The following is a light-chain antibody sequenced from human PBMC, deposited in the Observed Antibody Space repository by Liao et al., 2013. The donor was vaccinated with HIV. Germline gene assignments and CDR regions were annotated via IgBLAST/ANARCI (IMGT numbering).Light chain of an antibody. V-gene: IGLV3-21*04. CDR1: NMGSKS. CDR3: QVWDSSSAHRYV. CDR2: YDS. Sequence: SSVLTQPPSVSVAPGKTARITCGGDNMGSKSVHWYQQKPGQAPVLVIYYDSDRPSGIPERFSGSNSGNTATLTISRVEAGDXADYYCQVWDSSSAHRYVFGTGTKVTVL. J-gene: IGLJ1*01.